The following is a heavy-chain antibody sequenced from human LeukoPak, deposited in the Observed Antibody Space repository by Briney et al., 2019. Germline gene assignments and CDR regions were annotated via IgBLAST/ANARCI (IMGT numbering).Heavy chain of an antibody. CDR3: AKATLSYGYVYYYMDV. CDR1: GFTFSSYE. V-gene: IGHV3-48*03. J-gene: IGHJ6*03. D-gene: IGHD5-18*01. Sequence: GGSLRLSCAASGFTFSSYEMNWVRQAPGKGLEWVSYISSSGSTIYYADSVKGRFTISRDNSKNTLYLQMNSLRAEDTAVYYCAKATLSYGYVYYYMDVWGKGTTVTVSS. CDR2: ISSSGSTI.